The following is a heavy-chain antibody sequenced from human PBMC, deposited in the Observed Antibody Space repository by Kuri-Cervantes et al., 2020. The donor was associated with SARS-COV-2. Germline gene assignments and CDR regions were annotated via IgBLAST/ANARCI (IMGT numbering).Heavy chain of an antibody. CDR2: IIPFFGTP. J-gene: IGHJ5*02. D-gene: IGHD3-22*01. V-gene: IGHV1-69*13. CDR1: GGTFTTYG. CDR3: ARLDSSGYNEDWFDP. Sequence: SVKVSCKASGGTFTTYGFTWVRQAPGQGLEWMGGIIPFFGTPNYAQKFEGRVTITADESTSTAYMELSSLRFEDTAVHYCARLDSSGYNEDWFDPWGQGTLVPSPQ.